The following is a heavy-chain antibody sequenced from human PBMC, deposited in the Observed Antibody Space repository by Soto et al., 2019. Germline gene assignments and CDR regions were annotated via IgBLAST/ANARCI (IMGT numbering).Heavy chain of an antibody. D-gene: IGHD6-19*01. CDR2: ISAYNGNT. Sequence: ASVKVSCKASGYTFTSYGISWVRQAPGQGLEWMGWISAYNGNTNYAQKLQGRVTMTTDTSTSTAYMELRSLRSDDTAVYYCARGPSSGWYATNAFDIWGQGTMVTVS. CDR3: ARGPSSGWYATNAFDI. V-gene: IGHV1-18*01. CDR1: GYTFTSYG. J-gene: IGHJ3*02.